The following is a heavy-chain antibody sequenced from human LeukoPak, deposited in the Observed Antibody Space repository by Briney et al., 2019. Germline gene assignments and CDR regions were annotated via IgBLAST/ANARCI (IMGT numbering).Heavy chain of an antibody. CDR3: ARSTVVTPFDY. CDR1: GGSIISHY. D-gene: IGHD4-23*01. V-gene: IGHV4-59*11. J-gene: IGHJ4*02. Sequence: SSETLSLTCTVSGGSIISHYWSWIRQPPGKGLEWIGYIYYSGSTNYNPSLKSRVTISVDTSKNQFSLKLSSVTAADTAVYYCARSTVVTPFDYWGQGTLVTVSS. CDR2: IYYSGST.